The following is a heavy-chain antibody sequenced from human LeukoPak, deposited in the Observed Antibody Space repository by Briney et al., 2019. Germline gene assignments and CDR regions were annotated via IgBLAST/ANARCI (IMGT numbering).Heavy chain of an antibody. D-gene: IGHD2-2*01. J-gene: IGHJ5*02. CDR1: GGSISSSSYY. CDR3: ARDPSCYLPRCGLYNWFDP. V-gene: IGHV4-39*07. CDR2: IYYSGST. Sequence: PSETLSLTCTVSGGSISSSSYYWGWIRQPPGKGLEWIGSIYYSGSTYYNPSLKSRVTISVDTSKNQFSLKLSSVTAADTAVYYCARDPSCYLPRCGLYNWFDPWGHGTLVTVSS.